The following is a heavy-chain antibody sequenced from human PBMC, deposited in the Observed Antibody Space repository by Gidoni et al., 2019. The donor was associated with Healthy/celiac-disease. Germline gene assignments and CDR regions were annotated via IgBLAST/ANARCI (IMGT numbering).Heavy chain of an antibody. CDR3: ATDRGFSSSGYGMDV. CDR1: GYTFTSYY. CDR2: INPSGGST. D-gene: IGHD6-6*01. J-gene: IGHJ6*02. Sequence: QVQLVQSGAEVKKPGASVKVSCTASGYTFTSYYMHWVRQAPGQGLEWMGIINPSGGSTSYAQKFQGRVTMTRDTSTSTVYMELSSLRSEDTAVYYCATDRGFSSSGYGMDVWGQGTTVTVSS. V-gene: IGHV1-46*01.